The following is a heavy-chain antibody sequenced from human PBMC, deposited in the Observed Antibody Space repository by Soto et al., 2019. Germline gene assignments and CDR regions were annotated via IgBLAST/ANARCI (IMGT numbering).Heavy chain of an antibody. CDR1: GYSFTTSW. V-gene: IGHV5-51*01. D-gene: IGHD6-6*01. Sequence: GESLKISCEGSGYSFTTSWIGWVRQMPGKGLEGMGITFPADSDTRYSPSFQGQVTISADKSINIASLKWSGLKASDTAMYYCARPYSSSSSGWGQGTLVTVSS. CDR2: TFPADSDT. CDR3: ARPYSSSSSG. J-gene: IGHJ4*02.